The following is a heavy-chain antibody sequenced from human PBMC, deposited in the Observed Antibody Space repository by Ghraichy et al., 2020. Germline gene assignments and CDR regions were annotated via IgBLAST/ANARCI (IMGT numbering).Heavy chain of an antibody. CDR1: GFTFSSYS. CDR2: ISSSSSII. Sequence: GGSLRLSCAASGFTFSSYSMNWVRQAPGKGLEWVSYISSSSSIIYYADSVKGRFTISRDNAKNSLYLQMNSLRDEDTAVYYCARERFVDHGGGFDIWGQGTMVTVSS. CDR3: ARERFVDHGGGFDI. D-gene: IGHD3-10*01. J-gene: IGHJ3*02. V-gene: IGHV3-48*02.